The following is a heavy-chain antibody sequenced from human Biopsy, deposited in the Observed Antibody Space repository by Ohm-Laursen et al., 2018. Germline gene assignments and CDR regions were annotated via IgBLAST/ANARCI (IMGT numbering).Heavy chain of an antibody. V-gene: IGHV3-72*01. D-gene: IGHD2-15*01. CDR1: AFSFSDNY. Sequence: SLRLSCAASAFSFSDNYMDWVRQAPGKGLEWGGRLRDKANSYTTDYAASVKGRFTISRDDSKNSLYLQMNSLKTEDTALYYCARAGRYCSGGGCYSWFDSWGQGTLVTVSS. CDR3: ARAGRYCSGGGCYSWFDS. CDR2: LRDKANSYTT. J-gene: IGHJ5*01.